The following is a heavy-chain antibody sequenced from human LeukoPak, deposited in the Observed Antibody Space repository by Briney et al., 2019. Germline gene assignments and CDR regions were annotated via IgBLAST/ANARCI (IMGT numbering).Heavy chain of an antibody. D-gene: IGHD6-13*01. CDR1: GFTFDDYA. J-gene: IGHJ6*02. Sequence: GRSLRLSCAASGFTFDDYAMHWVRQAPGKGLEWVSGISWNSGSIGYADSVKGRFTISRDNAKNSLYLQMNSLRAEDTALYYCAKDRYSSSTYGMDVWGQGTTVTVSS. CDR2: ISWNSGSI. CDR3: AKDRYSSSTYGMDV. V-gene: IGHV3-9*01.